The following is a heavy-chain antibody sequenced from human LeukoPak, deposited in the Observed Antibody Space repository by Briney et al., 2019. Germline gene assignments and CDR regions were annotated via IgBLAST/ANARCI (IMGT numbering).Heavy chain of an antibody. V-gene: IGHV3-23*01. CDR3: AREILEENDYGDYGRAHFDY. D-gene: IGHD4-17*01. Sequence: GGSLRLSCAASGFTFSSYSMNWVRQAPGKGLEWVSGISSSGDNTYYADSVKGRFSISRDNSKNTLYLQMNSLRAEDTAVYYCAREILEENDYGDYGRAHFDYWGQGTLVTVSS. CDR2: ISSSGDNT. CDR1: GFTFSSYS. J-gene: IGHJ4*02.